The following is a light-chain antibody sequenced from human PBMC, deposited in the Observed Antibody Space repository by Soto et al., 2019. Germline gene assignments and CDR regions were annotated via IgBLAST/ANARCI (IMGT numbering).Light chain of an antibody. Sequence: DIPMTQSPSTLSAYVGDRVTITCRASQSISSWLAWYQQKPGKAPKPLIHDASNLESGVPSRFSGSGSGTEFTLTISSLQPDDFATYHCQQFKSYWTFGQGTKVEIK. CDR1: QSISSW. V-gene: IGKV1-5*01. J-gene: IGKJ1*01. CDR3: QQFKSYWT. CDR2: DAS.